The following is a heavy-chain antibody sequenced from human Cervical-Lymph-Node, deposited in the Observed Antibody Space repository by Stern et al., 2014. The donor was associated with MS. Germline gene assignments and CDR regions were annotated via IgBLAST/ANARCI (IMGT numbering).Heavy chain of an antibody. Sequence: LQLVESGSELRKPGASVNISCRASGYSFTTYGLNWVRQAPGQGLEWMGWINTDTGNPTYAQGLTGRFVFSLDTSVSTAYLQISSLEAEDTAVYYCARLLLGPIRYGLDVWGQGTAVTVSS. CDR2: INTDTGNP. CDR3: ARLLLGPIRYGLDV. V-gene: IGHV7-4-1*02. CDR1: GYSFTTYG. J-gene: IGHJ6*02. D-gene: IGHD2-21*01.